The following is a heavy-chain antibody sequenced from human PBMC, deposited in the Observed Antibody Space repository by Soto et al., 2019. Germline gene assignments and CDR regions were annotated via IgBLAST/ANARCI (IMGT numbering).Heavy chain of an antibody. Sequence: LSLTCTVSGGAISTYYWTWIRQPAGKGLEWIGRIYSSGSTKYNPSLQSRVTMSLDTSNNQFSLRLTSVTAADTAVYYCARGQRFSDWFDPWGQGTLVTVSS. J-gene: IGHJ5*02. CDR2: IYSSGST. D-gene: IGHD3-3*01. CDR1: GGAISTYY. CDR3: ARGQRFSDWFDP. V-gene: IGHV4-4*07.